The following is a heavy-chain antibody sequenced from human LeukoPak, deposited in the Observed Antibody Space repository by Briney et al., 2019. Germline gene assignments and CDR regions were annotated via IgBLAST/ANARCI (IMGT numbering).Heavy chain of an antibody. CDR2: ISSGGSTI. D-gene: IGHD3-10*01. CDR3: ARDRGFGTSVFYFDY. Sequence: GGSLRLSCAASGFTFSSYGMNWVRQAPGKGLEWVSYISSGGSTIYYADSVKGRFTISRDNAKNSLYLQMNSLRDEDTAVYYCARDRGFGTSVFYFDYWGQGTLVTVSS. J-gene: IGHJ4*02. CDR1: GFTFSSYG. V-gene: IGHV3-48*02.